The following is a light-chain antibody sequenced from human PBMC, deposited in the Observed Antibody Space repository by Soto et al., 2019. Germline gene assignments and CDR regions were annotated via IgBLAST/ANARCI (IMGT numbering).Light chain of an antibody. CDR3: QQSYSSPWT. CDR2: AAS. Sequence: DIQMTQSPSSLSASVRDRVTITCRASQNIINYLNWYQQKPGRAPKILIYAASNLQSGVPSRFSGGGSGTDFTLTITSLQPEDFATYYCQQSYSSPWTFGQGTRWIS. J-gene: IGKJ1*01. V-gene: IGKV1-39*01. CDR1: QNIINY.